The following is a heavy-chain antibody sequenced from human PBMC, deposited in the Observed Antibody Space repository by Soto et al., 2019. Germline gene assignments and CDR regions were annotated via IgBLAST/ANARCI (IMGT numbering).Heavy chain of an antibody. CDR2: IYSGGTS. CDR3: ARDNRWSGYLGLDV. D-gene: IGHD3-3*01. CDR1: GGSISSGGYF. J-gene: IGHJ6*04. V-gene: IGHV4-31*03. Sequence: QVQLQESGPGLVKPSQTLSLTCTVSGGSISSGGYFWSWIRQHPGKGLEWIGNIYSGGTSYYNPSLKSRVTISVDTSKNQFPLKLTSVTAADTAVYYCARDNRWSGYLGLDVWGKGTTVTVSS.